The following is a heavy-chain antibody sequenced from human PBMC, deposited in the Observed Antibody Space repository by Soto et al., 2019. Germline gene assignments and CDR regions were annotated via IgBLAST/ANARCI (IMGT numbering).Heavy chain of an antibody. Sequence: QVQLVQSGAEVKKPGSSVKVSCKASGGTFSSYAISWVRQAPGQGLEWMGGIIPIFGTANYAQKFQGRVTITADESTSTAYMELSSLRSEDTAVYYCALGSGNRKGYYYYGMDVWGQGTKVTVSS. D-gene: IGHD3-10*01. CDR3: ALGSGNRKGYYYYGMDV. J-gene: IGHJ6*02. CDR2: IIPIFGTA. CDR1: GGTFSSYA. V-gene: IGHV1-69*01.